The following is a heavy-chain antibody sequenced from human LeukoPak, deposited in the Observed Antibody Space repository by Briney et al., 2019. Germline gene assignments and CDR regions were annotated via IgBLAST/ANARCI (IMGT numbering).Heavy chain of an antibody. CDR1: GFSLSTSGMC. D-gene: IGHD4-23*01. J-gene: IGHJ3*02. Sequence: VSGPTLVNPTQTLTLTCTFSGFSLSTSGMCVSWIRQPPGKALEWLALIDWDDDKYYSTSLKTWLTISKDTSKNQVVLTMTNMDPVDTATYYCARIGLRWYHDAFDIWGQGTMVTVSS. V-gene: IGHV2-70*01. CDR3: ARIGLRWYHDAFDI. CDR2: IDWDDDK.